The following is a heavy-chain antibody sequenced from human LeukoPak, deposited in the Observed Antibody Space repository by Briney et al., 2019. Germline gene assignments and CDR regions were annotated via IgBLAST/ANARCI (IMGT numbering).Heavy chain of an antibody. CDR3: ARVLRYDNSGYYSLGAFDI. CDR2: ISSSSSYI. V-gene: IGHV3-21*01. CDR1: GFTFSSYR. Sequence: GGSLRLSCAASGFTFSSYRMNWVRQAPGKGLEWVSPISSSSSYIYYADSVKGRFTISRDNAKNSLYMQMTSLSAADTAVYYCARVLRYDNSGYYSLGAFDIWGQGTMVTVSS. J-gene: IGHJ3*02. D-gene: IGHD3-22*01.